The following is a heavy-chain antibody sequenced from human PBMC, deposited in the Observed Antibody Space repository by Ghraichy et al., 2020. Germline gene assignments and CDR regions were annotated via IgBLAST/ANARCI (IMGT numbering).Heavy chain of an antibody. CDR3: AKDFGLTAAGDFDY. CDR1: GFTFDDYA. V-gene: IGHV3-9*01. J-gene: IGHJ4*02. Sequence: GGSLRLSCAASGFTFDDYAMHWVRQAPGKGLEWVSGISWNSGSIDYADSVKGRFTISRDNAKNSLYLQVNSLRAEDTALYYCAKDFGLTAAGDFDYWGQGTLVTVSS. CDR2: ISWNSGSI. D-gene: IGHD6-13*01.